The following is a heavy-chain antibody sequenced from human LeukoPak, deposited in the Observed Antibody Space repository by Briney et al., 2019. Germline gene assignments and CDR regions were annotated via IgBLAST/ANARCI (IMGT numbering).Heavy chain of an antibody. CDR3: ARHCSDSNCYRLDAFDI. CDR2: IYYSGST. J-gene: IGHJ3*02. V-gene: IGHV4-39*01. CDR1: GGSISTTTYY. Sequence: SETLSLTCTVPGGSISTTTYYWDWIRQPPGKGLEYVGSIYYSGSTYYTPSLKSRVTISIDTAKNQFSLKLISVTAADTAVYFCARHCSDSNCYRLDAFDIWGQGTLVTVSS. D-gene: IGHD2-15*01.